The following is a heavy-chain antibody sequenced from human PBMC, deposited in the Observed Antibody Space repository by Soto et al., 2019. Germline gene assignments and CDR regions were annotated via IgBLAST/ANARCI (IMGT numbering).Heavy chain of an antibody. CDR2: ISSSGYI. Sequence: PGGSLRLSCAASGFTLSSYSMNWVRQAPGKGLEWVSSISSSGYIYYADSVKGRFTISRDNAKNSLYLQMNSLRAEDTAVYYCARDLVTLDYWGQGTLVTVSS. V-gene: IGHV3-21*01. CDR3: ARDLVTLDY. CDR1: GFTLSSYS. J-gene: IGHJ4*02. D-gene: IGHD2-21*02.